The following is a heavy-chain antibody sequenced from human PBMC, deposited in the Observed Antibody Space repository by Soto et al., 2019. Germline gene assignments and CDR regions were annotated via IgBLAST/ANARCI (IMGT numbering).Heavy chain of an antibody. CDR3: ARGTGYCSGGSCYNTMDV. CDR2: INHSGRT. Sequence: SETLSLTCAVYGGSFSGYYWSWIRQPPGKGLEWIGEINHSGRTNYNPSLKSRGTISVDTSKNQFSLKLSSVTAADTAVYYCARGTGYCSGGSCYNTMDVWGKGTTVTVSS. CDR1: GGSFSGYY. V-gene: IGHV4-34*01. J-gene: IGHJ6*04. D-gene: IGHD2-15*01.